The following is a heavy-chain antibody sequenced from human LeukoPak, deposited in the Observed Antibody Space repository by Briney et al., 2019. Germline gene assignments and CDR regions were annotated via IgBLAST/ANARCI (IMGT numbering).Heavy chain of an antibody. Sequence: GGSLRLSCAASGFTFSTYAMHWVRQARGKGLEWVAVIWHEGSNKYYADSVKGRFTISRDNSKNTLYLQMDSLRADDTAVYYRARSQYCSGGSCYRLGDYWGQGTLVTVSS. J-gene: IGHJ4*02. CDR1: GFTFSTYA. CDR3: ARSQYCSGGSCYRLGDY. V-gene: IGHV3-33*01. D-gene: IGHD2-15*01. CDR2: IWHEGSNK.